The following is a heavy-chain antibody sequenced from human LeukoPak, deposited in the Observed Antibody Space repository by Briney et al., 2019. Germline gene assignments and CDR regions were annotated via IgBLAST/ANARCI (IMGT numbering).Heavy chain of an antibody. D-gene: IGHD3-22*01. CDR3: ARDSSGYQ. Sequence: GGSLRLSCAASGFTFSTYWMSWVRQAPGKGLEWVANIKEDGSEKYYGDSVKGRFTISRDNAKNSLYLEMNSLRVGDTAMYYCARDSSGYQWGQGTLVTVSS. V-gene: IGHV3-7*01. CDR2: IKEDGSEK. CDR1: GFTFSTYW. J-gene: IGHJ4*02.